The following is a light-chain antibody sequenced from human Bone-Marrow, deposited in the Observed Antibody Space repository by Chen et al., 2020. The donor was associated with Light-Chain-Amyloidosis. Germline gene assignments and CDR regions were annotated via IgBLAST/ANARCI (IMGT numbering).Light chain of an antibody. Sequence: QSALTPPAAVSVTPWQSSTISCTGTSSDVGGDNHVSWYHQHPDKAPKLMIYEVTNRPSWVPDRFSGSKSDNTASLTISGLQTEDEADYFCSSYTITNTLVFGSGTRVTVL. CDR3: SSYTITNTLV. J-gene: IGLJ1*01. CDR2: EVT. V-gene: IGLV2-14*01. CDR1: SSDVGGDNH.